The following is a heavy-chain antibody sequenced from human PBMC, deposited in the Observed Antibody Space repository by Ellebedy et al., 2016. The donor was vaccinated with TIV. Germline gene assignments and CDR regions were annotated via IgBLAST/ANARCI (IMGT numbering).Heavy chain of an antibody. CDR1: GFTFSSYG. D-gene: IGHD2-2*01. CDR3: ARDLYIGYCSSTSCYPLDP. J-gene: IGHJ5*02. CDR2: IWYDGSNK. Sequence: GESLKISCAASGFTFSSYGMHWVRQAPGKGLEWVAVIWYDGSNKYYADSVKGRFTISRDNSKNTLYLQMNSLRAEDTAVYYCARDLYIGYCSSTSCYPLDPWGQGTLVTVSS. V-gene: IGHV3-33*01.